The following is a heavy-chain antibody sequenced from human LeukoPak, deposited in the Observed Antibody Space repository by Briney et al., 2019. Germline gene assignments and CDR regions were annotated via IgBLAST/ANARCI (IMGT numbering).Heavy chain of an antibody. CDR2: INHNSGGT. Sequence: ASVKVSCKASGYTFTGYYMHWVRQAPGQGLEWMGRINHNSGGTNYAQKFQGRVTMTRDTSISTAYMELSRLRSDDTAVYYCARRASSSWYAFDYWGQGTLVTVSS. J-gene: IGHJ4*02. CDR1: GYTFTGYY. CDR3: ARRASSSWYAFDY. V-gene: IGHV1-2*06. D-gene: IGHD6-13*01.